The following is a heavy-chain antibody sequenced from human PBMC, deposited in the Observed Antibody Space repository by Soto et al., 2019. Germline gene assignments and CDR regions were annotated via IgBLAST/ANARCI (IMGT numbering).Heavy chain of an antibody. J-gene: IGHJ4*02. D-gene: IGHD1-1*01. Sequence: EVQLVESGGGLVQPGGSLRLSCAASGFTFSSYWMTLVRQAPGKGLEWVANIKQDGSEKFYVDSVKGRFTVSRDNAKNSLYLQMNSLRADDTAVYYCARVWNDGRFDYWGQGTLVTVSS. V-gene: IGHV3-7*01. CDR2: IKQDGSEK. CDR3: ARVWNDGRFDY. CDR1: GFTFSSYW.